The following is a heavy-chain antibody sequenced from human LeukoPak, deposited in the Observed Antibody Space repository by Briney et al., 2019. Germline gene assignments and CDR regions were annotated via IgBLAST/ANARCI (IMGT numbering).Heavy chain of an antibody. J-gene: IGHJ4*02. V-gene: IGHV1-2*02. CDR2: INPKTGDR. D-gene: IGHD1-14*01. CDR3: AREGWDRTDTAAFDH. CDR1: GYTFTGHY. Sequence: GASVQVSCKASGYTFTGHYMLWARQAPGQGLEWMGWINPKTGDRHSAQNFQGRVTMTRDPSISSVYMELSRLRPDDTAVYYCAREGWDRTDTAAFDHWGQGTPVTVSS.